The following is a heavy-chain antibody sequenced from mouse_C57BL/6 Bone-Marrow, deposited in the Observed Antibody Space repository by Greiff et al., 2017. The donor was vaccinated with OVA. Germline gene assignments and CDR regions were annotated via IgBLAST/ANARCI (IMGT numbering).Heavy chain of an antibody. J-gene: IGHJ1*03. V-gene: IGHV1-50*01. CDR2: IDPSDSNT. CDR1: GYTFTSYW. Sequence: VQLQQPGAELVKPGASVKLSCKASGYTFTSYWMQWVKQRPGQGLEWIGEIDPSDSNTNYNQKFKGKATLTVDTSSSTAYMQLSSLTSEDSAVYYGARGGNCVDWYFDVWGTGTAVTVSS. CDR3: ARGGNCVDWYFDV. D-gene: IGHD2-1*01.